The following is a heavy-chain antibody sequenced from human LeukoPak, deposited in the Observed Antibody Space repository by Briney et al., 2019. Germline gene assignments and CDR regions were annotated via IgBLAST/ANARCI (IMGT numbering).Heavy chain of an antibody. CDR3: ARCTNGVCYPYSSSWCLQPPFDY. Sequence: GGSLRLSCAASGFTFSSYSMHWVRQAPGKGLEWVAVISYDGSNKYYADSVKGRFTISRDNSKNTLYLQMNSLRAEDTAVYYCARCTNGVCYPYSSSWCLQPPFDYWGQGTLVTVSS. D-gene: IGHD2-8*01. CDR2: ISYDGSNK. V-gene: IGHV3-30-3*01. J-gene: IGHJ4*02. CDR1: GFTFSSYS.